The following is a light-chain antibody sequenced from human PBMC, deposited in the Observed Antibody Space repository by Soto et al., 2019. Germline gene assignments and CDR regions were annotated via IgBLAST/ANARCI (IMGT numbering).Light chain of an antibody. V-gene: IGKV1-5*03. CDR1: ESIYSY. CDR2: NPS. CDR3: QEYNTNPRT. J-gene: IGKJ1*01. Sequence: IQMTQSPSTLSASVGDTVTITCRASESIYSYLAWYKQKPGKAPKLLIYNPSTLQSGVPSRFSGSGSGTEYTLTISSLQPEDFAAYFCQEYNTNPRTFGQGTRVVIK.